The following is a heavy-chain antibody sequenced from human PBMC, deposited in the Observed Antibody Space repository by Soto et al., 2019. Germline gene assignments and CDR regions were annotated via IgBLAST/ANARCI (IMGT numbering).Heavy chain of an antibody. D-gene: IGHD3-3*01. V-gene: IGHV3-23*01. J-gene: IGHJ4*02. CDR2: ISGSGGST. Sequence: GGSLRLSCAASGFTFSSYAMSWVRQAPGKGLEWVSAISGSGGSTNYADSVKGRFTISRDNSKNTLYLQMNSLRAEDTAVYYCARTRGITIFGVVTIDYWGQGTLVTVSS. CDR1: GFTFSSYA. CDR3: ARTRGITIFGVVTIDY.